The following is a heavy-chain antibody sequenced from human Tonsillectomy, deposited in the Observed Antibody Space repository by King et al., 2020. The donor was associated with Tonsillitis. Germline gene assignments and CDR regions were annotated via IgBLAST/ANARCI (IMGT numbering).Heavy chain of an antibody. J-gene: IGHJ4*02. Sequence: LQLQESGPGLVKPSETLSLTCTVSGGSVSGYYWSWIRQPPGKGLEWIGYIYYSENTNYNPSLKGRVTISVDTSKNQFSLKLNSVTAADTAVYYCARDRGTMVRGLIWGQGTLVTVSS. CDR1: GGSVSGYY. CDR3: ARDRGTMVRGLI. CDR2: IYYSENT. D-gene: IGHD3-10*01. V-gene: IGHV4-59*02.